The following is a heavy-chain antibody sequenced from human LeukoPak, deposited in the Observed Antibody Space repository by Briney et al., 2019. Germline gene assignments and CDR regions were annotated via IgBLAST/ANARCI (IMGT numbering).Heavy chain of an antibody. CDR1: GGTFSSYA. D-gene: IGHD6-13*01. CDR2: IIPILGIA. CDR3: AKSRGVYSSSWSPYYYYYGMDV. V-gene: IGHV1-69*04. Sequence: ASVKVSCKASGGTFSSYAISWVRQAPGQGLEWMGRIIPILGIANYAQKFQGRVTITADKSTSTAYMELSSLRSEDTAVYYCAKSRGVYSSSWSPYYYYYGMDVWDQGTTVTVSS. J-gene: IGHJ6*02.